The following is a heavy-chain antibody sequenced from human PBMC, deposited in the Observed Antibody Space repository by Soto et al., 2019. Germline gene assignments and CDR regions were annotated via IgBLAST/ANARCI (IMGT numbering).Heavy chain of an antibody. J-gene: IGHJ4*02. CDR3: AKLGSDDWKYFQY. D-gene: IGHD1-1*01. V-gene: IGHV3-23*01. CDR2: ISGSGDTT. Sequence: PGGSLRLSCAASGFSFNNYAMTWARQAPGKGLEWVSGISGSGDTTYYADSARGRFTISRDNSKNTLHLQINSLRPEDTAIYYCAKLGSDDWKYFQYWGQGTLVTVSS. CDR1: GFSFNNYA.